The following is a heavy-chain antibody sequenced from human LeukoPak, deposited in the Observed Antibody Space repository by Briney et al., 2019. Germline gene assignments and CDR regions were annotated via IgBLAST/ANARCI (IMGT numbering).Heavy chain of an antibody. D-gene: IGHD1-26*01. CDR1: GFTFEKYV. Sequence: PGGSLRLSCVASGFTFEKYVMNWVRQAPGKGLEWLATIYGSGVSISYADSAKGRFTISRDNSNNTLYLQMNSLRAEDTAMYFCAKDLGWELPAEAYWGQGVLVTVSS. V-gene: IGHV3-23*01. J-gene: IGHJ4*02. CDR3: AKDLGWELPAEAY. CDR2: IYGSGVSI.